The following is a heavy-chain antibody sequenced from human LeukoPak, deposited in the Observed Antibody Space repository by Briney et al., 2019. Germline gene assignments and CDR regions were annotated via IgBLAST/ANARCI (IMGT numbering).Heavy chain of an antibody. D-gene: IGHD6-19*01. J-gene: IGHJ2*01. Sequence: SETLSLTCTVSGGSISSSSYYWGWIRQPPGKGLEWIGSIYYSGSTYYNPSLKSRVTISVDTSKNQFSLKLSSVTAADTAVYYCARPWGPIAVAHWYFDLWGRGTLVTVSS. CDR3: ARPWGPIAVAHWYFDL. CDR1: GGSISSSSYY. V-gene: IGHV4-39*01. CDR2: IYYSGST.